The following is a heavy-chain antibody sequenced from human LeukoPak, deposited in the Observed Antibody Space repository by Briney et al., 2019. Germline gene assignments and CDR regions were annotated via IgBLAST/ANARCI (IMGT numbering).Heavy chain of an antibody. Sequence: PGGSLRLSCTASGFTFSNYGMHWVRQAPGKGLEWVAFIRYDGSEKYYADSVKGRITTSRDNSKNTLYVQMNSLRAEDTAVYYCAKGKDYYLDYWGQGTLVTVSS. D-gene: IGHD3-10*01. V-gene: IGHV3-30*02. CDR3: AKGKDYYLDY. J-gene: IGHJ4*02. CDR1: GFTFSNYG. CDR2: IRYDGSEK.